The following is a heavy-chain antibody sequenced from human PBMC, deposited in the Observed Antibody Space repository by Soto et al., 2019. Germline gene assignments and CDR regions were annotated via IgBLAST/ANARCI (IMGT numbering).Heavy chain of an antibody. J-gene: IGHJ6*02. V-gene: IGHV2-5*02. CDR3: AHLSVSYYGMDV. D-gene: IGHD3-16*02. CDR2: IYWDDDK. Sequence: QITLKESGPTLVKPTQTLTLTCTFSGFSLSTSGVGVGWIRQPPGKALEWLALIYWDDDKRYSPSLKSRLTITKHTSKNQVALTMPNMAPVDTATYYCAHLSVSYYGMDVWGQGTTVTVSS. CDR1: GFSLSTSGVG.